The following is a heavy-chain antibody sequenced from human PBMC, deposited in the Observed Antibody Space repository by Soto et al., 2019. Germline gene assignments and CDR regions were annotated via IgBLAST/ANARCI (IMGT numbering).Heavy chain of an antibody. CDR3: PRAGYYHYVRGSYGLAFDY. CDR2: IYYSGST. D-gene: IGHD3-16*01. V-gene: IGHV4-30-4*01. CDR1: GGSISSGDYY. Sequence: SETLSLTCTVSGGSISSGDYYWSWIRQPPGKGLEWIGYIYYSGSTYYNPSLKSRVTISVDTSKNQFSLKLSSVTAADTAVYSCPRAGYYHYVRGSYGLAFDYWGQGTLVVFSS. J-gene: IGHJ4*02.